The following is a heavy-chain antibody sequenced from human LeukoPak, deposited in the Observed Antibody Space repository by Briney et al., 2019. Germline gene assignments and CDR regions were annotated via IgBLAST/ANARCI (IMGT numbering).Heavy chain of an antibody. Sequence: GGSLRLSCSASGFTFSSYAMHWVRQAPGKGLECVPALTGDGGRTYYADSVKGRFTISRNNSKNTLYLQMNSLRAEDTAVYYCARAKRSSGSGGGMDVWGQGTTVTVSS. V-gene: IGHV3-64*04. J-gene: IGHJ6*02. CDR2: LTGDGGRT. CDR3: ARAKRSSGSGGGMDV. CDR1: GFTFSSYA. D-gene: IGHD3-22*01.